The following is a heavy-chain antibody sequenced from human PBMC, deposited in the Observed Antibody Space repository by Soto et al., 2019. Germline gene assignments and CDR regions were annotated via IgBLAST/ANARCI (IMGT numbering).Heavy chain of an antibody. Sequence: EVQLVESGGGLVQPGRSLRLSCAASGFTFDDYAMHWVRQAPGKGLEWVSGISWNSGSIGYADSVKGRFTISRDNAKNSLSLQMNSLRAEDTALYLCASSPHKYSSASGWCDPWGQGTLVTVSS. V-gene: IGHV3-9*01. J-gene: IGHJ5*02. CDR3: ASSPHKYSSASGWCDP. CDR2: ISWNSGSI. D-gene: IGHD6-6*01. CDR1: GFTFDDYA.